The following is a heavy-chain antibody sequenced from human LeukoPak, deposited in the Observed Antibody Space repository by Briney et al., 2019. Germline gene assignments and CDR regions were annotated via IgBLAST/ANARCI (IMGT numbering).Heavy chain of an antibody. Sequence: SVKVSCKASGGTFSSYAISWVRQAPGQGLEWMGGIIPIFGTANYAQKFQGRVTITADESTSTAYMELSSLRSEDTAVYYCARGGYCSGGSCSSYYYYGMDVWGQGTTVTVSS. CDR1: GGTFSSYA. CDR3: ARGGYCSGGSCSSYYYYGMDV. J-gene: IGHJ6*02. CDR2: IIPIFGTA. D-gene: IGHD2-15*01. V-gene: IGHV1-69*13.